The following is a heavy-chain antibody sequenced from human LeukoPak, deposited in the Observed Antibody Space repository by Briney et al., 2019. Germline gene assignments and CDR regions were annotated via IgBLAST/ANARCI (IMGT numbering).Heavy chain of an antibody. CDR2: ISNSSSYI. CDR3: AREKQPRYYYGMDV. J-gene: IGHJ6*04. V-gene: IGHV3-21*01. CDR1: GFTFSSCT. D-gene: IGHD6-13*01. Sequence: GGSLRLSCAASGFTFSSCTMNWVRQAPGKGLEWVSSISNSSSYIYYAGPVKGRFTISRDNAKNSLYLQMNSLRAEDTAVYYCAREKQPRYYYGMDVWGKGTTVTVSS.